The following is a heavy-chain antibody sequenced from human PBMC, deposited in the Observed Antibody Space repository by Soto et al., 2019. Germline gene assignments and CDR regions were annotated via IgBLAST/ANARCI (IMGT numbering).Heavy chain of an antibody. Sequence: SVKVTCKTSGYTFTYYIIHWVRQAPGQRLEWMGWIKPYSGDTGYAQKFQGSVTLTGATTISTVYMELNSLGSDDTAVYFCARDSGYDTTGYSPLDKWGQGALVTVS. CDR2: IKPYSGDT. J-gene: IGHJ4*02. D-gene: IGHD3-22*01. CDR3: ARDSGYDTTGYSPLDK. V-gene: IGHV1-2*02. CDR1: GYTFTYYI.